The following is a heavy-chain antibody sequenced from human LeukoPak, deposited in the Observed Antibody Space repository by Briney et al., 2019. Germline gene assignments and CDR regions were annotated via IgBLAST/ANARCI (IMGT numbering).Heavy chain of an antibody. CDR1: GYTFTSYG. V-gene: IGHV1-18*01. J-gene: IGHJ3*02. D-gene: IGHD2-21*01. CDR3: ARGSYCGGDCYFRTDGFDI. Sequence: GASVKVSCKASGYTFTSYGITWVRQAPGQGLGWMGWISAYDGNTNYAQKFQDRVIMTIDKFTNTAYMELRSLRSDDTAVYYCARGSYCGGDCYFRTDGFDIWGQGTMVTVSS. CDR2: ISAYDGNT.